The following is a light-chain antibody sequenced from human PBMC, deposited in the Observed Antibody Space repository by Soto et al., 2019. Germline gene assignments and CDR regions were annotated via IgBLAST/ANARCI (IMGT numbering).Light chain of an antibody. V-gene: IGLV6-57*02. Sequence: NFMLTQPHSVSESPGKTVTISCTGSSGSIASNYVQWYQQRPGSAPTSVIYEDNQRPSGVPDRFSGSIDSXXNSASLTISGLKTEDEADYYCQSYDSSNHVVFGGGTKLTVL. CDR1: SGSIASNY. CDR3: QSYDSSNHVV. CDR2: EDN. J-gene: IGLJ2*01.